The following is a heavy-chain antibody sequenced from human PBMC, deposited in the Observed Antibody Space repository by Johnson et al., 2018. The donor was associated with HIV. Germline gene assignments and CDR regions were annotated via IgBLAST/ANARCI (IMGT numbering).Heavy chain of an antibody. D-gene: IGHD3-22*01. Sequence: QVQLVESGGGVVQPGGSLRLSCAASGFTFSSYGMHWVRQAPGKGLEWVAVISYDGKNKYYADSVKGRFTISRDKSKNTMYLQMNSLRDEDTAVYHCAKERWLHDAFDFWGQGTMVTVSS. CDR3: AKERWLHDAFDF. CDR1: GFTFSSYG. V-gene: IGHV3-30*18. J-gene: IGHJ3*01. CDR2: ISYDGKNK.